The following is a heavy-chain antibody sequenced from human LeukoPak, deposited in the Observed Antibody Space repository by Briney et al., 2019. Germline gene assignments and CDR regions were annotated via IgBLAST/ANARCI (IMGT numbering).Heavy chain of an antibody. D-gene: IGHD6-19*01. Sequence: SETLSLTCAVYGGSFSGYYWSWIRQPPGKGLEWIGEINHSGSTNYNPSLKSRVTISVDTSKNQFSLKLSSVTAADTAVYYCARVIAEASTWGDYGMDVWGKGTTVTVSS. CDR2: INHSGST. CDR3: ARVIAEASTWGDYGMDV. CDR1: GGSFSGYY. V-gene: IGHV4-34*01. J-gene: IGHJ6*04.